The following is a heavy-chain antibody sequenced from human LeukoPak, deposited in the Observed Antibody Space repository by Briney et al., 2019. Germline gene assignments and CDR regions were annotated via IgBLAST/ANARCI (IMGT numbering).Heavy chain of an antibody. CDR2: INHSGST. CDR1: GGSFSGYY. Sequence: PSETLSLTCAVYGGSFSGYYWSWIRQPPGKGLEWIGEINHSGSTNYNPSLKSRVTISVDTSKNQFSLKLSSVTAADTAVYYCARRFSGSYRRYYYYYMDVWGKGTTVTISS. D-gene: IGHD1-26*01. J-gene: IGHJ6*03. CDR3: ARRFSGSYRRYYYYYMDV. V-gene: IGHV4-34*01.